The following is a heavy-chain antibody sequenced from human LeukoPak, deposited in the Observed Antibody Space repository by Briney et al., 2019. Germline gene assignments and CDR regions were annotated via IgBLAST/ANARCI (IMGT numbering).Heavy chain of an antibody. V-gene: IGHV3-74*01. J-gene: IGHJ5*02. CDR2: INSDGSST. CDR3: ARVNYDFWSFLT. CDR1: GFTFSGYW. D-gene: IGHD3-3*01. Sequence: GGSLRLSCAASGFTFSGYWMHWVRQAPGKGLVWVSRINSDGSSTTYADSVKGRFTISRDNAKNTLYLQMNSLRAEDTAVYYCARVNYDFWSFLTWGQGTLVTVSS.